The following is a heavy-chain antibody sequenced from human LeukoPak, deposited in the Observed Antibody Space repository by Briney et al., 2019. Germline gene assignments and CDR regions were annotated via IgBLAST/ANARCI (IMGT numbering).Heavy chain of an antibody. J-gene: IGHJ3*02. CDR2: INAGNGNT. V-gene: IGHV1-3*01. CDR3: ARGLPYYDILTAEGAFDI. CDR1: GYTFTSYA. D-gene: IGHD3-9*01. Sequence: GASVKVSCKASGYTFTSYAMHWVRQAPGQRLEWMGWINAGNGNTKYSQKFQGRVTMTTDTSTSTAYMELRSLRSDDTAVYYCARGLPYYDILTAEGAFDIWGQGTMVTVSS.